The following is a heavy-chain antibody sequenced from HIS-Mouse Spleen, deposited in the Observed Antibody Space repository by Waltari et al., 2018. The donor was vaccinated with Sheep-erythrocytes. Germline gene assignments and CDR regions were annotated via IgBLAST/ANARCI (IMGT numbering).Heavy chain of an antibody. CDR1: GGTFSSYA. D-gene: IGHD4-17*01. J-gene: IGHJ4*02. V-gene: IGHV1-69*04. CDR2: IIPILGIT. CDR3: ARDFTTVVTPSFDY. Sequence: QVQLVQSGAEVKKPGSSVKVSCKASGGTFSSYAISWVRQAPGQGLEWTGRIIPILGITNYAQKFQGRVTITADKSTSTAYMELSSLRSEDTAVYYCARDFTTVVTPSFDYWGQGTLVTVSP.